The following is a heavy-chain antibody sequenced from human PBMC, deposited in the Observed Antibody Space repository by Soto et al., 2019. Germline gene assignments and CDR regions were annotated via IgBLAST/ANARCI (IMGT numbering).Heavy chain of an antibody. CDR1: GASIGTSNW. V-gene: IGHV4-4*02. D-gene: IGHD3-9*01. J-gene: IGHJ4*02. Sequence: QVQLQESGPGLVKPSGTLSLTCAVSGASIGTSNWWSWVRQSPGKGLEWIGEIHDSGSTKYNPSLKSRVTISLDKSKNQFSLNVSSVTAAETAVYYCARLKTYDILNKSDYWGQGSLVTVSS. CDR3: ARLKTYDILNKSDY. CDR2: IHDSGST.